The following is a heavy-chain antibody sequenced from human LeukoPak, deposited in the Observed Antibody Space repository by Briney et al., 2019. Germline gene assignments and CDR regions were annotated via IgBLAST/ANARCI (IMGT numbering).Heavy chain of an antibody. CDR1: GFTFSSYV. CDR2: IWYGGSDK. D-gene: IGHD2-15*01. V-gene: IGHV3-30*18. Sequence: GRSLRLSCAASGFTFSSYVMHWVRQAPGKELEWVAVIWYGGSDKYYAGSVKGRFTISRDNSKNTLYLQMNSLRGEDTAVYYCAKDYCTGGSCYYFDYWGQGTLVTVSS. CDR3: AKDYCTGGSCYYFDY. J-gene: IGHJ4*02.